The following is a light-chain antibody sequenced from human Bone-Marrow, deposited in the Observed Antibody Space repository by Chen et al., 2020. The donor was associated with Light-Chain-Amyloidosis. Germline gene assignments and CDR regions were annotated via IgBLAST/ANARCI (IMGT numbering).Light chain of an antibody. J-gene: IGKJ4*01. CDR1: QSISSY. V-gene: IGKV1-39*01. CDR2: AAS. CDR3: QQSYSTPLT. Sequence: DIQMTQSPSSLSASVGDRVTITCRASQSISSYLNWYQQKPGKAPKLLIYAASSLQSGVPSRFSSSGSGTECTLTISSLQPEDFATYYCQQSYSTPLTFGGVTKVEIK.